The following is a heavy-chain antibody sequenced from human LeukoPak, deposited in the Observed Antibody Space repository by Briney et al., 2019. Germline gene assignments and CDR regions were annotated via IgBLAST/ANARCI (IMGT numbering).Heavy chain of an antibody. D-gene: IGHD2-2*01. V-gene: IGHV3-30*02. Sequence: GGSLRLSCAASGFTFSSYGMHWVRQAPGKGLEWVAFIRYDGSNKYYADSVKGHFIISRDNSRNTLYLQMNSLRAEDTAMYYCAKYRYCTATSCPGVFDYWGRGTLVTVSS. CDR3: AKYRYCTATSCPGVFDY. CDR1: GFTFSSYG. J-gene: IGHJ4*02. CDR2: IRYDGSNK.